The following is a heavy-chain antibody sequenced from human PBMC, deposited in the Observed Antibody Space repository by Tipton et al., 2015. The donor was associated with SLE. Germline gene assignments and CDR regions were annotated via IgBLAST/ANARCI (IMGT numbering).Heavy chain of an antibody. V-gene: IGHV4-4*07. D-gene: IGHD1-26*01. Sequence: TLSLTCTVSDGSISDYYWTWIRQPAGEGLEWIGRIYASGSTNYNPSLRSRAAMSVDTSKNQVFLKLSSVTAADTAVYYCARGLRSYSNYYYYYMDVWGKGTTVTVSS. CDR3: ARGLRSYSNYYYYYMDV. J-gene: IGHJ6*03. CDR1: DGSISDYY. CDR2: IYASGST.